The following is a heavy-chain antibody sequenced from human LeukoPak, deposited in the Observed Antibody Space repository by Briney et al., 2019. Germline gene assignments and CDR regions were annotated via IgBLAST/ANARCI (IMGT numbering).Heavy chain of an antibody. J-gene: IGHJ3*02. CDR1: GYTFTGYY. Sequence: GASVKVSCKASGYTFTGYYMHWVRQAPGQGLEWMGWINPNSGGTNYAQKFQGRVTMTRGTSISTAYMELSRLRSDDTAVYYCAREPRGDFWSGYYLSYAFDIWGQGTMVTVSS. CDR3: AREPRGDFWSGYYLSYAFDI. V-gene: IGHV1-2*02. D-gene: IGHD3-3*01. CDR2: INPNSGGT.